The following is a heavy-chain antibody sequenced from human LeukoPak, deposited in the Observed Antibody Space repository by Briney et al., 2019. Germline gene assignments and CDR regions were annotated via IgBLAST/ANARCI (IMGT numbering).Heavy chain of an antibody. CDR3: ARPLWVPESRYNWNYELDY. V-gene: IGHV3-9*01. Sequence: PGRSLRLSCAASGFTFDDYAMHWVRHAPGEGLGWVSGISWNSGSIGYADSVKGRFTISRDNAKNSLYLQMNSLRAEDTAVYYCARPLWVPESRYNWNYELDYWGQGTLVTVSS. CDR2: ISWNSGSI. D-gene: IGHD1-7*01. CDR1: GFTFDDYA. J-gene: IGHJ4*02.